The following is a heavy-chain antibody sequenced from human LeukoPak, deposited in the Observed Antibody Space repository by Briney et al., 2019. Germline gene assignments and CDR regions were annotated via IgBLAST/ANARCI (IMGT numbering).Heavy chain of an antibody. V-gene: IGHV4-59*01. Sequence: SETLSLTCTVSGGSISSYYWSWIRQPPGKGLEYIGYVYNSGSTNYNPSLKSRDTISVDMSKNQFSLKLSSVTAADTAVYYCARGSSNWNYDPNLDYWGQGTLVSVSS. J-gene: IGHJ4*02. CDR1: GGSISSYY. CDR3: ARGSSNWNYDPNLDY. D-gene: IGHD1-7*01. CDR2: VYNSGST.